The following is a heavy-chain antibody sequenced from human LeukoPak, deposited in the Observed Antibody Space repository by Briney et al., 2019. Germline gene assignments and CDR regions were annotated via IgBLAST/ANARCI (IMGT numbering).Heavy chain of an antibody. D-gene: IGHD6-19*01. J-gene: IGHJ4*02. Sequence: VASVKVSCKASGYTFTGYYMHWVRQAPGQGLEWMGRINPNSGGTNYAQKFQGRVTMTTDESTSTAYMELSSLRSEDTAVYYCASCYRSGWYGVLDYWGQGTLVTVSS. CDR2: INPNSGGT. V-gene: IGHV1-2*06. CDR3: ASCYRSGWYGVLDY. CDR1: GYTFTGYY.